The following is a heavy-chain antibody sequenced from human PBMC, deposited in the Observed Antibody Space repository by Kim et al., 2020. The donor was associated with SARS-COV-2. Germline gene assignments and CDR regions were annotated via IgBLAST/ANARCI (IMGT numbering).Heavy chain of an antibody. CDR2: INSDGSST. J-gene: IGHJ6*02. CDR3: ARDFVVTVTTGYYYYGMDV. D-gene: IGHD4-17*01. CDR1: GFTFSSYW. V-gene: IGHV3-74*01. Sequence: GGSLRLSCAASGFTFSSYWMHWVRQAPGKGLVWVSRINSDGSSTSYADSVKGRFTISRDNAKNTLYLQMNSLRAEDTAVYYCARDFVVTVTTGYYYYGMDVWGQGATVTVSS.